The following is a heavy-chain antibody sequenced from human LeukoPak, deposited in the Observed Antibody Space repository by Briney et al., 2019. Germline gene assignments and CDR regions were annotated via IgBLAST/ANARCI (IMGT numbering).Heavy chain of an antibody. CDR1: GYTITSYD. CDR2: MNPNSGNT. V-gene: IGHV1-8*01. Sequence: ASVKVSCKASGYTITSYDINWVRQATGQGLEWMGWMNPNSGNTGYAQKFQGRVTMTRNTSISTAYTELSSLRSEDTAVYYCARGLARTSMVTRGGVRFDYWGQGTLVTVSS. CDR3: ARGLARTSMVTRGGVRFDY. D-gene: IGHD5-18*01. J-gene: IGHJ4*02.